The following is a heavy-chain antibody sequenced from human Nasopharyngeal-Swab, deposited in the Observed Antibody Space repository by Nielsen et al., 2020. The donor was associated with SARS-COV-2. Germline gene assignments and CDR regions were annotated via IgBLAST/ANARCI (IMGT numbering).Heavy chain of an antibody. CDR2: MNSDGSTI. CDR3: ATAGNYRFDN. Sequence: GESLKISCAASGFTFSSSWMHWIRQDPGKGLVWVARMNSDGSTINYGDSVMGRFIISRDNAKNMLYLQMYSLRAEDTAVYYSATAGNYRFDNWGHGTLVTVSS. J-gene: IGHJ4*01. V-gene: IGHV3-74*01. CDR1: GFTFSSSW. D-gene: IGHD3-16*02.